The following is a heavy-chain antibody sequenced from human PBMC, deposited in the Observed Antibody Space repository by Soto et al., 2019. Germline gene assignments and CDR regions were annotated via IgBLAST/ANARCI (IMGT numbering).Heavy chain of an antibody. J-gene: IGHJ4*02. V-gene: IGHV3-23*01. CDR2: IDENGGAT. Sequence: PGGSLRLSCGGSGFTFNRCAMSWVRQSPGKGLEWVSAIDENGGATYYADSVKGRFTISRDNSKNTLYLQMNSLRAEDTAVYYCARGPGYYDSSGYLDLDYWGQGTLVTVSS. CDR3: ARGPGYYDSSGYLDLDY. CDR1: GFTFNRCA. D-gene: IGHD3-22*01.